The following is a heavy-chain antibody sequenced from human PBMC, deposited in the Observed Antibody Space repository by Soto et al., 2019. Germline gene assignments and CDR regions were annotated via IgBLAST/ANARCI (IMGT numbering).Heavy chain of an antibody. CDR1: GFTFSSYG. CDR2: ISYDGSNK. J-gene: IGHJ4*02. CDR3: ARAKGYCSGGSCHFDY. Sequence: GGSLRLSCAASGFTFSSYGMHWVRQAPGKGLEWVAVISYDGSNKYYADSVKGRFTISRDNAKNSLYLQMNSLRAEDTAVYYCARAKGYCSGGSCHFDYWGQGTLVTVSS. V-gene: IGHV3-30*03. D-gene: IGHD2-15*01.